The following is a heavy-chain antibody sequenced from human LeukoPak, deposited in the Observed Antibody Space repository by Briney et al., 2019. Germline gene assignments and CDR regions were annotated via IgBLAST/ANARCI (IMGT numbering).Heavy chain of an antibody. CDR2: ISGSGGST. D-gene: IGHD3-3*01. V-gene: IGHV3-23*01. CDR1: GFSFSSYW. Sequence: PGGSLRLSCAASGFSFSSYWMSWVRQAPGKGLEWVSTISGSGGSTDYADSVKGRFTISRDNSKNTLYLQMDSLGAEDTAEYYCATMGYDFWSGYWPDYWGQGTLVTVSS. CDR3: ATMGYDFWSGYWPDY. J-gene: IGHJ4*02.